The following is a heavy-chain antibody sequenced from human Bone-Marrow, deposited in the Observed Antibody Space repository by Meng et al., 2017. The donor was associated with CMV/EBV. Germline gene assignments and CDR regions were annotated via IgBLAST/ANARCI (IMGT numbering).Heavy chain of an antibody. CDR1: GGTFSSYA. V-gene: IGHV1-69*05. CDR3: AAGRDGYTFQH. D-gene: IGHD5-24*01. Sequence: SVKVPCKASGGTFSSYAISWVRQAPGQGLEWMGGIIPIFGTANYAQKFQGRATITTDESTSTAYMELSSLRSEDTAVYYCAAGRDGYTFQHWGQGTRVTVSS. CDR2: IIPIFGTA. J-gene: IGHJ1*01.